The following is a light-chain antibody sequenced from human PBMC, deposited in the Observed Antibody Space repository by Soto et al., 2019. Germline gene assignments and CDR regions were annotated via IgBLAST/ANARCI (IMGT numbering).Light chain of an antibody. J-gene: IGKJ5*01. Sequence: EIVLTQSPGTLSLSPGERATLSCRASQSVSSSYLAWYQQKPGQAPRLLIYGASSRAPGIPDRFSGSGSGTDFTLTISRLEPEDLAVYYCQQYGSAPRFSFGQGTRLEIK. CDR2: GAS. CDR1: QSVSSSY. CDR3: QQYGSAPRFS. V-gene: IGKV3-20*01.